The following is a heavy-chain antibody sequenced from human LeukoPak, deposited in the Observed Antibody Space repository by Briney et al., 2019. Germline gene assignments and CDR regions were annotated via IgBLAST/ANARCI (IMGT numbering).Heavy chain of an antibody. Sequence: SETLSLTCSVSGGSVSNYYWSWIRQPPGKGLEWIGYVYCTGSTNYNPSLKSRVTMFEDKSKNQFSLRLYSVTVADTAVYYCARGTRPITMVRNMIWVSGEYCQHWGQGTLVTVSS. CDR2: VYCTGST. CDR1: GGSVSNYY. CDR3: ARGTRPITMVRNMIWVSGEYCQH. J-gene: IGHJ1*01. D-gene: IGHD3-10*01. V-gene: IGHV4-4*08.